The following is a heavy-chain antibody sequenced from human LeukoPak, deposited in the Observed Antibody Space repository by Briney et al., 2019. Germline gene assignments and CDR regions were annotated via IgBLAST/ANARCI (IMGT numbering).Heavy chain of an antibody. V-gene: IGHV4-34*01. CDR1: GGSFSGYY. CDR3: ARATLHDYVWGSYRYTFDY. J-gene: IGHJ4*02. CDR2: IYYSGST. D-gene: IGHD3-16*02. Sequence: SETLSLTCAVYGGSFSGYYWSWIRQPPGKGLEWIGSIYYSGSTYYNPSLKSRVTISVDTSKNQFSLKLSSVTAADTAVYYRARATLHDYVWGSYRYTFDYWGQGTLVTVSS.